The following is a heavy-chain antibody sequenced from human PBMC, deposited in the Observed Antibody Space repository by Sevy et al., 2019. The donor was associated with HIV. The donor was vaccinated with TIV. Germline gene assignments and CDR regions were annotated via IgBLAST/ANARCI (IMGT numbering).Heavy chain of an antibody. Sequence: SETQSLTCTVSGGSITSLYWNWIRQPPGKGLEWIANIYYNGHINYNPSLKSRVTLSLDTSKNQFSLRQSSVTAADTAMYYCAGENAWGRGYSWGQGTLVTVSS. CDR2: IYYNGHI. J-gene: IGHJ4*02. D-gene: IGHD1-26*01. CDR1: GGSITSLY. CDR3: AGENAWGRGYS. V-gene: IGHV4-59*08.